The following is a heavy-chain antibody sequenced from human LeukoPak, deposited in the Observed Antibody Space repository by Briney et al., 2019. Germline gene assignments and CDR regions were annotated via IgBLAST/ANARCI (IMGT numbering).Heavy chain of an antibody. V-gene: IGHV4-61*05. CDR3: ARVISGSSSWYNSARVHNWFDP. CDR1: GGSISSSSYY. D-gene: IGHD6-13*01. CDR2: IYYSGST. J-gene: IGHJ5*02. Sequence: SETLSLTCTVSGGSISSSSYYWGWIRQPPGKGLEWIGYIYYSGSTNYNPSLKSRVTISVDTSKNQFSLKLSSVTAADTAVYYCARVISGSSSWYNSARVHNWFDPWGQGTLVTVSS.